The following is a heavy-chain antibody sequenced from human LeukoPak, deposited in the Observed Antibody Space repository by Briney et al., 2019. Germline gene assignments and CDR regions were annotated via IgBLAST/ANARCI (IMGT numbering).Heavy chain of an antibody. Sequence: PGASLRLSCVASGFTFSNYAMSWVRQAPGKGLEWVSAIPGSGTNRYYADSLKGRFTTSRDNSKNTVFLQMNSLRHEDTAIYYCVIWGDYDVLTGYYAPDYWGQGTLVTVAS. CDR1: GFTFSNYA. D-gene: IGHD3-9*01. CDR3: VIWGDYDVLTGYYAPDY. CDR2: IPGSGTNR. J-gene: IGHJ4*02. V-gene: IGHV3-23*01.